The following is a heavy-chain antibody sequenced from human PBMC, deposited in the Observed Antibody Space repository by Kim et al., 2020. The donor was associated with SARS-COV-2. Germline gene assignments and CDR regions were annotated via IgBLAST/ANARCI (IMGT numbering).Heavy chain of an antibody. J-gene: IGHJ4*02. CDR3: ARYVGATAGFDY. D-gene: IGHD1-26*01. Sequence: YYNPSLKSRVTISVDTSKNQFSLKLSSVTAADTAVYYCARYVGATAGFDYWGQGTLVTVSS. V-gene: IGHV4-30-2*04.